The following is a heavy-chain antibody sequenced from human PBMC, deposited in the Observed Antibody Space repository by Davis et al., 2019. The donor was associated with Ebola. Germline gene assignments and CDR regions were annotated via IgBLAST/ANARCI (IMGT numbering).Heavy chain of an antibody. V-gene: IGHV3-74*01. D-gene: IGHD3-3*01. CDR3: AKDAEIRFLEWLTLDY. J-gene: IGHJ4*02. CDR2: IHSDGTST. CDR1: GFSFSSTW. Sequence: HTGGSLRLSCAASGFSFSSTWMHWVRHAPGKGLVWVSRIHSDGTSTIYTDSVKGRFTISRDNSKNTLYLQMNSLRAEDTAVYYCAKDAEIRFLEWLTLDYWGQGTLVTVSS.